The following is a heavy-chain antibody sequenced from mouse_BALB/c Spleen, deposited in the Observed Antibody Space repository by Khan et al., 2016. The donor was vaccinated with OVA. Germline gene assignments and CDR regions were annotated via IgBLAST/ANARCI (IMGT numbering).Heavy chain of an antibody. J-gene: IGHJ3*01. CDR2: LWAGGST. V-gene: IGHV2-9*02. D-gene: IGHD1-1*01. CDR1: GFSLTNYG. Sequence: VELVESGPGLVAPSQSLSITCTVSGFSLTNYGVHWVRQPPGKGLEWLGVLWAGGSTNYNSALMSRLSISKDNSKSQVFLKMNSLQTDDTAMYYCVRPYYGSAWFAYWGQGTLVTVSA. CDR3: VRPYYGSAWFAY.